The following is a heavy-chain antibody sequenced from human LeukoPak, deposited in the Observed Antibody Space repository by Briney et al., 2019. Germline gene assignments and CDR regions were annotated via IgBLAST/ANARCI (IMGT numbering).Heavy chain of an antibody. CDR1: GGSFSGYY. Sequence: SETLSLTCAVYGGSFSGYYWSWIRQPPGKGLEWIGEINHSGSTNYNPSLKSRVTISVDTSKNQFSLKLSSVTAADTAVYYCAREVGYGSGSYYTGYYYYYGMDVWGQGTTVTVSS. CDR3: AREVGYGSGSYYTGYYYYYGMDV. CDR2: INHSGST. J-gene: IGHJ6*02. V-gene: IGHV4-34*01. D-gene: IGHD3-10*01.